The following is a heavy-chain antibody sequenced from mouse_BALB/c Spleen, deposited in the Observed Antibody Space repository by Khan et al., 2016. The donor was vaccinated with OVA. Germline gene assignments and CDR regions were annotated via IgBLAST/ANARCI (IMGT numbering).Heavy chain of an antibody. Sequence: EVQLQESGPELEKPGASVKISCEASGYSFTDYNMNWVKQSNGKSLEWIGNIDPNYGDTHYNQKFKGKATLTVDKSSSTAYMQLKSLTSEDSAVYYCARNPGDSYYYAMDYWGQGTSVTVSS. J-gene: IGHJ4*01. CDR3: ARNPGDSYYYAMDY. CDR2: IDPNYGDT. V-gene: IGHV1-39*01. CDR1: GYSFTDYN.